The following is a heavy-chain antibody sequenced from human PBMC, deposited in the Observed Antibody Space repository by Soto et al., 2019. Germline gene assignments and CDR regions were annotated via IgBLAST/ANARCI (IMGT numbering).Heavy chain of an antibody. V-gene: IGHV1-46*03. CDR1: GSIFVKYY. CDR2: INPNAGGA. D-gene: IGHD6-19*01. Sequence: ASVKVSCKAPGSIFVKYYIHWVRQTPGQGLEWMGIINPNAGGASYAQRFQARLTMTSETSTTTVYMELSSLRSEDSGVYYCAGSTGWYHPFDPWGQGTQVTVSS. CDR3: AGSTGWYHPFDP. J-gene: IGHJ5*02.